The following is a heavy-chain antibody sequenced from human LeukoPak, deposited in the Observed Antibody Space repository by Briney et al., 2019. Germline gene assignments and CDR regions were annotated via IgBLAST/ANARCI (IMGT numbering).Heavy chain of an antibody. CDR1: GFTFSSSA. Sequence: GGSLRLSCAASGFTFSSSAMSWVRQAPGKGLYWVSAISGSGTGTYYADSVKGRFTISRHNPKNPLYLQMNSLRAEDTAVYYCAKEGGTGTRFDYWGQGTLVTVSS. CDR2: ISGSGTGT. D-gene: IGHD1-7*01. V-gene: IGHV3-23*01. J-gene: IGHJ4*02. CDR3: AKEGGTGTRFDY.